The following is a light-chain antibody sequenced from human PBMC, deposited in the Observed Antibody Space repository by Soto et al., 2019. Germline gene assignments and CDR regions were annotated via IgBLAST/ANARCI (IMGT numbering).Light chain of an antibody. CDR2: DAS. CDR1: QSISSW. Sequence: IQMPQSPSTLSASVGDRVTITFRASQSISSWLAWYQQKPGKAPKLLIYDASSLESGVPSRFSGSGSGTEFTLTISSLQPDDFATYYCQQYNSYSTFGQGTKVDIK. CDR3: QQYNSYST. V-gene: IGKV1-5*01. J-gene: IGKJ1*01.